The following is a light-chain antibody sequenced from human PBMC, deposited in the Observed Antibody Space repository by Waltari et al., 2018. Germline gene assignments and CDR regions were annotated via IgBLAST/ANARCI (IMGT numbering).Light chain of an antibody. J-gene: IGLJ1*01. CDR1: NLGTYS. CDR3: HVWHPHVDPGV. V-gene: IGLV3-21*04. CDR2: YDR. Sequence: SYVVTQPPSGSVAPGATATITCGGDNLGTYSVHWYQQKAGQAPVLVIFYDRDRPPGIPDRFSGSNSGNTATLTISRVEAGDEARYYCHVWHPHVDPGVFGTGTEVTVL.